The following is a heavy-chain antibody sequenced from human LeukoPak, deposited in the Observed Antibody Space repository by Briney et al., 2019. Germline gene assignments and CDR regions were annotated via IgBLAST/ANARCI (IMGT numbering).Heavy chain of an antibody. D-gene: IGHD2-2*02. CDR3: AKDYSLYCSSASCYTPFDY. CDR1: GFTFSAYG. CDR2: VRYDGSNK. V-gene: IGHV3-30*02. J-gene: IGHJ4*02. Sequence: GGSLRLSCAASGFTFSAYGMHWVRQAPGKGPEWVAFVRYDGSNKYYADSVKGRFTISRDYSRNMLYLQMDSLRAEDTAVYYCAKDYSLYCSSASCYTPFDYWGQGALVTVSS.